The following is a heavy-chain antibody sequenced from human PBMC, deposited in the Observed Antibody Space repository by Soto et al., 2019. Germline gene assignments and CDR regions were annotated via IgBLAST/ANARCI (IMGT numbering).Heavy chain of an antibody. J-gene: IGHJ4*02. CDR1: VFTFSSYG. D-gene: IGHD2-2*02. CDR2: IWYDGSNK. V-gene: IGHV3-33*01. CDR3: ARDLPFHCISTSCYSGGVDY. Sequence: QVQLVESGGGVVQPGRSMRRSCAASVFTFSSYGMHWVRQAPGKGLVWVAVIWYDGSNKYYADSVKGRFTISRDNSKNTLYRQLNSLRAEDTAVYYCARDLPFHCISTSCYSGGVDYWGQGDIVTVS.